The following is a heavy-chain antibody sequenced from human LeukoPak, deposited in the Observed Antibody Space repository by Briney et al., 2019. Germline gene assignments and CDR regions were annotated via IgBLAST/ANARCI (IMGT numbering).Heavy chain of an antibody. CDR3: AKWAKYSEVVPAARRYYYGMDV. CDR2: TSGSGGST. V-gene: IGHV3-23*01. J-gene: IGHJ6*02. D-gene: IGHD2-2*01. Sequence: GGSLRLSCAASGFTFSSYAMSWVRQAPGKGLEWVSATSGSGGSTYYADSVKGRFTISRDNSKNTLYLQMNSLRAEDTAVYYCAKWAKYSEVVPAARRYYYGMDVWGQGTTVTVSS. CDR1: GFTFSSYA.